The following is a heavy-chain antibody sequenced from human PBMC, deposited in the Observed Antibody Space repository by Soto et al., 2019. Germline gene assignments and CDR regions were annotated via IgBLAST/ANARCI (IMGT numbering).Heavy chain of an antibody. J-gene: IGHJ6*02. CDR1: GGTFSSYA. CDR2: IIPIFGTA. V-gene: IGHV1-69*12. D-gene: IGHD5-18*01. Sequence: QVQLVQSGAEVKKPGSSVKVSCKASGGTFSSYAISWVRQAPGQGLEWMGGIIPIFGTANYAQKFQGRVTITADESPSTAYMELSSLRSEDTAVYYCARGDLPGDTAMVWEAYYGMDVWGQGTTVTVSS. CDR3: ARGDLPGDTAMVWEAYYGMDV.